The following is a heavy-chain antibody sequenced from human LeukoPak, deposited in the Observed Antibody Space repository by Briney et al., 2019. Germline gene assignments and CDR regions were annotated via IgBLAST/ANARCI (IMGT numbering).Heavy chain of an antibody. CDR2: ISSSSNYI. CDR3: ARDPSSGWYLKGWFDP. D-gene: IGHD6-19*01. J-gene: IGHJ5*02. CDR1: GFTFSSHS. V-gene: IGHV3-21*01. Sequence: GGSLRLSCAASGFTFSSHSMNWARQAPGKGLEWVSSISSSSNYIYYADSVKGRFTISRDNAKDSLYLQMNSLRAEDTAVYYCARDPSSGWYLKGWFDPWGQGTLVTVSS.